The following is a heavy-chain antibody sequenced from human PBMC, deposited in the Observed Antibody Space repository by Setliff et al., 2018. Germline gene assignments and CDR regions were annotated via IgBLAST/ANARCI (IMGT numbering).Heavy chain of an antibody. CDR2: IHYRGTT. V-gene: IGHV4-39*01. J-gene: IGHJ4*02. CDR3: ARTGTYRYFDY. D-gene: IGHD1-1*01. CDR1: GASISSGTYY. Sequence: ETLSLTCTVSGASISSGTYYWAWIRQPPGKGLEWIGRIHYRGTTYSNASLASRLTISVDTAKNQFSLKLTSVTAADTAVYYCARTGTYRYFDYWGQGTRGTVS.